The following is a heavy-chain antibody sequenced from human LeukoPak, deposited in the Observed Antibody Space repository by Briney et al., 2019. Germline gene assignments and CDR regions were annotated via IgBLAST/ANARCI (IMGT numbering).Heavy chain of an antibody. Sequence: PGRSLRFSCDASGFTFHDYGMHWVRQAPGKGLEWVSSISWNSASVGYVDSAKGQFTISRDNAKKTLYLQMNSLRAEDTALYYCAKDYGYSSSWYDYWGQGTLVTVSS. CDR1: GFTFHDYG. D-gene: IGHD6-13*01. J-gene: IGHJ4*02. V-gene: IGHV3-9*01. CDR3: AKDYGYSSSWYDY. CDR2: ISWNSASV.